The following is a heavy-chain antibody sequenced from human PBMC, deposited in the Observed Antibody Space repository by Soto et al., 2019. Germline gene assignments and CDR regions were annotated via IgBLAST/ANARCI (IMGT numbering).Heavy chain of an antibody. CDR3: AREVVVVAAIDDAFDI. Sequence: ASVKVSCKASVHTFTSYGISWVRQAPGQGLEWMGWISAYNGNTNYAQKLQGRVTMTTDTSTSTAYVELRSLRSDDTAVYYCAREVVVVAAIDDAFDIWGQGTMVTVSS. D-gene: IGHD2-15*01. CDR1: VHTFTSYG. J-gene: IGHJ3*02. V-gene: IGHV1-18*01. CDR2: ISAYNGNT.